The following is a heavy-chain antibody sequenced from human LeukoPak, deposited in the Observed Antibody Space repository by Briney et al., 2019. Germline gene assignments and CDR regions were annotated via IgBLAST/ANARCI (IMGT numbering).Heavy chain of an antibody. Sequence: PSETLSLTCTVSGGSISSYYWSWIRQPPGKGLEWIGYIYYSGSTNYNPSLKSRVTISVDTSKNQFSLKLSSVTAADTAVYYCARESIGTSYYYYGMDVWGQGTTVTVSS. CDR3: ARESIGTSYYYYGMDV. V-gene: IGHV4-4*08. D-gene: IGHD2-21*01. J-gene: IGHJ6*02. CDR2: IYYSGST. CDR1: GGSISSYY.